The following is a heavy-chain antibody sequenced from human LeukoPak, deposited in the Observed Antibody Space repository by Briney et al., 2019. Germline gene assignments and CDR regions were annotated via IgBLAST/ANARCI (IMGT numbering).Heavy chain of an antibody. V-gene: IGHV1-3*01. J-gene: IGHJ6*02. CDR1: GYTFSSYA. D-gene: IGHD6-19*01. Sequence: ASVKVSCKASGYTFSSYAMHWVRQAPGQRLEWMGWINAGNGNTEFSQKFQGRVTITRDTSASTAYMELSSLRSEDTAVYYCARDRVFGSGLPAYYYGMDVWGQGTTVTVSS. CDR2: INAGNGNT. CDR3: ARDRVFGSGLPAYYYGMDV.